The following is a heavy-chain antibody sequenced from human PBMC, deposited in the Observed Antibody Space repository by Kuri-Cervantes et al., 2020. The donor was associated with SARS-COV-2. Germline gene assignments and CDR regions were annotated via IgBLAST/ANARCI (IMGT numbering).Heavy chain of an antibody. CDR2: IYTSGST. J-gene: IGHJ3*02. V-gene: IGHV4-61*09. CDR1: GGSISSGSYY. Sequence: SETLSLTCTVSGGSISSGSYYWSWIRQPAGKGLEWIGHIYTSGSTNYNPSLKSRATISVDTSKNQFSLKLSSVTAADTAVYYCARSTYGYCSSTSCSPGGAFDIWGQGTMVTVSS. CDR3: ARSTYGYCSSTSCSPGGAFDI. D-gene: IGHD2-2*01.